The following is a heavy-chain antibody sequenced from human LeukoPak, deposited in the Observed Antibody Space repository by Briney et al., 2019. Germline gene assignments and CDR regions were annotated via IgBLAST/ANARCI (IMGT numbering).Heavy chain of an antibody. D-gene: IGHD1-1*01. V-gene: IGHV3-30*02. CDR1: GFTFSSYG. J-gene: IGHJ6*03. Sequence: PGGSLRLSCAASGFTFSSYGMHWVRQAPGKGLEWVAFIQYDGSDRFYADSVKGRFTISRDSSKNTLYLQMNSLRAEDTAVYYCAKDCKVSFRERSDYMDVWGKGTTVTLSS. CDR3: AKDCKVSFRERSDYMDV. CDR2: IQYDGSDR.